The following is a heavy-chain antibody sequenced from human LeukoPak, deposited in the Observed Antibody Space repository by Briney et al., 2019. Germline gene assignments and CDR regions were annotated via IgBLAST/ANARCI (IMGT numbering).Heavy chain of an antibody. Sequence: SETLSLTCSVSGDSISSGSYYWSWIRQPAGKGLEWIGRIYTSGSTNYIPSLKSRLTISVDTSKNQFSLRLSSVTAADTAVYYCASSDSSGYYVSFDIWGQGTMVTVSS. J-gene: IGHJ3*02. V-gene: IGHV4-61*02. CDR3: ASSDSSGYYVSFDI. D-gene: IGHD3-22*01. CDR1: GDSISSGSYY. CDR2: IYTSGST.